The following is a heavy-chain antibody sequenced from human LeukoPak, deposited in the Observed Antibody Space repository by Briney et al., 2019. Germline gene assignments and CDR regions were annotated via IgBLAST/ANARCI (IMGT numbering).Heavy chain of an antibody. CDR3: ARDGVYSSSSFDY. Sequence: ETLSLTCAVYGGSFSGYYWSWVRQAPGKGLEWASVIYSGGSTYYADSVKGRFTISRDNSKNTLYLQMNSLRAEDTAVYYCARDGVYSSSSFDYWGQGTLVTVSS. V-gene: IGHV3-53*01. J-gene: IGHJ4*02. CDR2: IYSGGST. CDR1: GGSFSGYY. D-gene: IGHD6-6*01.